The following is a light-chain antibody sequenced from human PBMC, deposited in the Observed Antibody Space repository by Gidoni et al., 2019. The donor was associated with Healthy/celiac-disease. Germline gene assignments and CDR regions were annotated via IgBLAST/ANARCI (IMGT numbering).Light chain of an antibody. CDR1: QSVSSD. J-gene: IGKJ4*01. V-gene: IGKV3-11*01. CDR2: DAS. Sequence: EIVLTQSPATLSLSPGERATLSCMASQSVSSDLAWYQQKPGQAPRLLIYDASNRATGIPARFSGSGSGTDFTLTISSLEPEDFAVYYCQQRSNWPPLLTFGGGTKVEIK. CDR3: QQRSNWPPLLT.